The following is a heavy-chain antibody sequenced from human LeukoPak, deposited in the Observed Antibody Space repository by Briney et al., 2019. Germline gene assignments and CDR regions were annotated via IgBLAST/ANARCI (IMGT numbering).Heavy chain of an antibody. Sequence: SETLTLTCTVSGYSISSGYYWGWIRQPPGKGLEWIGSIYHSGSTYYNPSLKSRVTISVDTSKNQFSLKLSSVTAADTAVYYCARSGCELDNWFDPWGQGTLVTVSS. V-gene: IGHV4-38-2*02. CDR3: ARSGCELDNWFDP. CDR1: GYSISSGYY. CDR2: IYHSGST. D-gene: IGHD1-26*01. J-gene: IGHJ5*02.